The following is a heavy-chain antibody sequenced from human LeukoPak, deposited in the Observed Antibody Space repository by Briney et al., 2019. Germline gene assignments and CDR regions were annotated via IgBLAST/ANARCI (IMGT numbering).Heavy chain of an antibody. J-gene: IGHJ4*02. CDR1: GGSISSSYYY. D-gene: IGHD3-3*01. CDR3: ARSYYDFWSGIDY. Sequence: SETLSLTCTVSGGSISSSYYYWGWIRQPPGKGLEWIGSIYYSGSTYYNPSLKSRVTISVDTSKNQFSLKLRSVTAADTAVYYCARSYYDFWSGIDYWGQGTLVTVSS. CDR2: IYYSGST. V-gene: IGHV4-39*01.